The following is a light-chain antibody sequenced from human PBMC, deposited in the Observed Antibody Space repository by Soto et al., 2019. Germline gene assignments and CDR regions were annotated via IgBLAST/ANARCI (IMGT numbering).Light chain of an antibody. J-gene: IGKJ2*01. CDR2: GAS. V-gene: IGKV3-15*01. CDR3: QQHTYWPS. CDR1: QSIASN. Sequence: EIVMTQSPATLSVSPGERVTLSCRASQSIASNLAWYQQKPGQAPRLLVHGASTRATGIPVRFSGSGSGTEFTLTISSLQSEDFAFYYCQQHTYWPSFGPGTKLELK.